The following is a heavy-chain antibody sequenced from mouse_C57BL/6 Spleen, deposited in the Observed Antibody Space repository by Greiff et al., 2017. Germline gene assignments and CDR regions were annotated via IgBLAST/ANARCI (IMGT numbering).Heavy chain of an antibody. V-gene: IGHV1-82*01. CDR1: GYAFSSSW. D-gene: IGHD3-2*02. CDR2: IDPGDGDT. Sequence: VQLQQSGPELVKPGASVKISCKASGYAFSSSWMNWVKQRPGKGLEWIGRIDPGDGDTNYNGKFKGKATLTADKSSSTAYMQLSSLTSEDSAVYFCARLSGAFAYWGHGTTLTVSS. J-gene: IGHJ2*01. CDR3: ARLSGAFAY.